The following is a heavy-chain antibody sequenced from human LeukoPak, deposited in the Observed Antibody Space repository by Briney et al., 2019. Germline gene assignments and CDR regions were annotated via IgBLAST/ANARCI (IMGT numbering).Heavy chain of an antibody. Sequence: SETLSLTCTVSGGSISSYYWSWIRQPAGKGLEWIGRIYTSGSTNYNPSLKSRVTTSVGTSKNQFSLKLSSVTAADTAVYYCARDQAGGYYGSGSRFDYWGQGTLVTVSS. V-gene: IGHV4-4*07. CDR1: GGSISSYY. J-gene: IGHJ4*02. CDR3: ARDQAGGYYGSGSRFDY. CDR2: IYTSGST. D-gene: IGHD3-10*01.